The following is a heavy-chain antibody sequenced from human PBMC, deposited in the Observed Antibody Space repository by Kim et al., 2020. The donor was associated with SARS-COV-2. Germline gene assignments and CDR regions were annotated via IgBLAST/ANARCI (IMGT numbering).Heavy chain of an antibody. J-gene: IGHJ4*01. CDR1: GYTFTSYG. CDR2: ISADNDNT. Sequence: ASVKVSCKASGYTFTSYGIAWVRQAPGQGLEWMGWISADNDNTIYAQQLQGRVTMTKDTSTNTAYMELRSLRSDDTALYYCARGSDFDWLLAPRPFDYWG. V-gene: IGHV1-18*01. D-gene: IGHD3-9*01. CDR3: ARGSDFDWLLAPRPFDY.